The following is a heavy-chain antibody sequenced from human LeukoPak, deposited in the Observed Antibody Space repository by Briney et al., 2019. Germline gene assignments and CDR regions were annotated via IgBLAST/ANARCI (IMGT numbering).Heavy chain of an antibody. CDR3: ARDAPYYDSSGIDAFDI. D-gene: IGHD3-22*01. V-gene: IGHV3-7*01. CDR1: GFTFSSYW. J-gene: IGHJ3*02. CDR2: IKQDGSEK. Sequence: PGGSLRLSCAASGFTFSSYWMSWVRQAPGKGLEWVANIKQDGSEKYYVDSVKGRFTISRDNAKNSLYLQMNSLRAEDTAVYYCARDAPYYDSSGIDAFDIWGQGTMVTVSS.